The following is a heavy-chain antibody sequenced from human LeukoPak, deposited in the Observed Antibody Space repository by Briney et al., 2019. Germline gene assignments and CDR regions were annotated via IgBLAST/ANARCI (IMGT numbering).Heavy chain of an antibody. CDR3: ARVSITMIVVAYGMDV. CDR1: GFTFSSYA. D-gene: IGHD3-22*01. V-gene: IGHV3-30-3*01. Sequence: PGGSLRLSCAASGFTFSSYAMHWVRQAPGKGLEWVAVISYDGSNKYYADSVKGRFTISRDNSKNTLYLQMNSLRAEDTAVYYCARVSITMIVVAYGMDVWGQGTTVTVSS. J-gene: IGHJ6*02. CDR2: ISYDGSNK.